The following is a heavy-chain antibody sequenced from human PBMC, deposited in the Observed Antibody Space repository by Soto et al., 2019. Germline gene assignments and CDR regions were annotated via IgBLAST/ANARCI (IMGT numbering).Heavy chain of an antibody. Sequence: ASVKVSCKASGYTFTGYYMHGVRQAPGQGLEWMGWINPNSGGTNYAQKFQGWVTMTRDTSISTAYMELSRLRSDDTAVYYCARERITMVRGEGSYYYGMDVGGQGTTVTVSS. CDR3: ARERITMVRGEGSYYYGMDV. CDR1: GYTFTGYY. D-gene: IGHD3-10*01. CDR2: INPNSGGT. J-gene: IGHJ6*02. V-gene: IGHV1-2*04.